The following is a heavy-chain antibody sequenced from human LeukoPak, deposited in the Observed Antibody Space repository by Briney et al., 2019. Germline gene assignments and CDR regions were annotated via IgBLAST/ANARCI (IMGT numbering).Heavy chain of an antibody. CDR3: ARVSQDGYYYYGMDV. D-gene: IGHD4-17*01. CDR2: ISSSSSTI. J-gene: IGHJ6*02. Sequence: GGSLRLSCAASGFTFSSYSMNWVRQAPGKGLEWVSYISSSSSTIYYADSVKGRFTISRENAKNSLYLQMNSLRAGDTAVYYCARVSQDGYYYYGMDVWGQGTTVTVSS. CDR1: GFTFSSYS. V-gene: IGHV3-48*01.